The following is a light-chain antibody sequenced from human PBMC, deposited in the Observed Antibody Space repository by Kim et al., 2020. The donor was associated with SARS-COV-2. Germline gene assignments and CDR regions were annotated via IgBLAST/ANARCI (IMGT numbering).Light chain of an antibody. J-gene: IGLJ3*02. CDR1: NIGSKS. CDR2: YDS. V-gene: IGLV3-21*04. CDR3: RVWDSSSDHWV. Sequence: APGKTARITCGENNIGSKSVHWYQQKPGQAPVLVIYYDSDRPSGIPERFSGSNSGNTATLTISRVEAGDEADYYCRVWDSSSDHWVFGGGTQLTVL.